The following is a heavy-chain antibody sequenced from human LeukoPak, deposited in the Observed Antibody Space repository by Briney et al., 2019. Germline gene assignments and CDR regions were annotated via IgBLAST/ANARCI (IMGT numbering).Heavy chain of an antibody. D-gene: IGHD3-22*01. CDR2: ISSSSSYI. Sequence: GGSLRLSCAASGFTFSSYSMNWVRQAPGKGLEWVSSISSSSSYIYYADSVKGRFTISRDNAKNSLYLQMNSLRAEDTAVYHCARDVGPRVYYDSSGPPRFDPWGQGTLVTVSS. V-gene: IGHV3-21*01. J-gene: IGHJ5*02. CDR3: ARDVGPRVYYDSSGPPRFDP. CDR1: GFTFSSYS.